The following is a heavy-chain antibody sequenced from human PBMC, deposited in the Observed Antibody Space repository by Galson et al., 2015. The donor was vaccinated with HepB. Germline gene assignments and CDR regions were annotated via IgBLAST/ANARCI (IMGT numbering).Heavy chain of an antibody. CDR3: ARGRLDIVATTHYYDY. V-gene: IGHV1-69*02. D-gene: IGHD5-12*01. CDR2: IIPLLGIT. J-gene: IGHJ4*02. Sequence: SVKASCKASGGTFSSYTLDWVRQAPGQGLEWMGRIIPLLGITNYAQKVQGRVSITADKSTSTAYMELSSLRSEDTAVYFCARGRLDIVATTHYYDYWGQGTLVTVSS. CDR1: GGTFSSYT.